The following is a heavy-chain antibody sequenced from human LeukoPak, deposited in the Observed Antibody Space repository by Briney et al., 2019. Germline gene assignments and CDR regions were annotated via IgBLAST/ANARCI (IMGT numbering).Heavy chain of an antibody. CDR1: GFTFSSYA. D-gene: IGHD3-22*01. Sequence: GGSLRLSCAASGFTFSSYAMHWVRQAPGKGLEWVAVISYDGSNKYYADSVKGRFTISRDNSKNTLYLQMNSLRAEDTAVYYCAPLNFYGSSAYLRDFAFDIWGQGTMVTVSS. V-gene: IGHV3-30-3*01. CDR2: ISYDGSNK. CDR3: APLNFYGSSAYLRDFAFDI. J-gene: IGHJ3*02.